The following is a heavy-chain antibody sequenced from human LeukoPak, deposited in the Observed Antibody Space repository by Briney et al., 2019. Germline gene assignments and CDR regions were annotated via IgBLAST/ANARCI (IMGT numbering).Heavy chain of an antibody. CDR3: ARDLWAYCTRTSCFPI. CDR1: GGSFSSHY. J-gene: IGHJ1*01. CDR2: IYNSGGT. D-gene: IGHD2-2*01. V-gene: IGHV4-59*11. Sequence: SETLSLTCTVSGGSFSSHYWSWIRQPPGKGLEWIGYIYNSGGTNYNPSLKSRVTISVDMSKNQFSLNLASVTAADTAVYYCARDLWAYCTRTSCFPIWGQGTLVAVSS.